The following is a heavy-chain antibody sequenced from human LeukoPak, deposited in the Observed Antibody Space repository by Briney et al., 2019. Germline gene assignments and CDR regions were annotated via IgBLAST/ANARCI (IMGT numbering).Heavy chain of an antibody. CDR2: ISSSSSYI. D-gene: IGHD2-2*03. Sequence: GGSLRLSCAASGFTFSSYDMTWVRQAPGKGLEWVSSISSSSSYIYYADSVKGRFTISRDNAKNSLYLQMNSLRAEDTAVYYCARDVGIGELDYWGQGTLVTVSS. J-gene: IGHJ4*02. CDR1: GFTFSSYD. CDR3: ARDVGIGELDY. V-gene: IGHV3-21*01.